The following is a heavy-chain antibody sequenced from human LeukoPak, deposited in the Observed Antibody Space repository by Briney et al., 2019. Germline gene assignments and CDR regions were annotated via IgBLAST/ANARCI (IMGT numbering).Heavy chain of an antibody. CDR3: ARAGVIAAAEYYYYYYMDV. D-gene: IGHD6-13*01. V-gene: IGHV1-69*04. J-gene: IGHJ6*03. Sequence: GASVKVSCKASGGTFSSYAISWVRQAPGQGLEWMGRIIPILGIANYAQKFQGRVTITADKSTSTAYMELSSLRSEDTAVYYCARAGVIAAAEYYYYYYMDVWGKGTTVTVSS. CDR1: GGTFSSYA. CDR2: IIPILGIA.